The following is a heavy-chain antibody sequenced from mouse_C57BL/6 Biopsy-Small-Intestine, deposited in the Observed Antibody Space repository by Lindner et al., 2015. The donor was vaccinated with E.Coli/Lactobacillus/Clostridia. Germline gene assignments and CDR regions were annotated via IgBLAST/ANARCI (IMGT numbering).Heavy chain of an antibody. V-gene: IGHV1-7*01. CDR3: TRVGLWSYGMDF. D-gene: IGHD1-1*02. Sequence: VQLQESGAELAKPGASVKLSCKASGYTFTSYWMHWVKQRPGQGLEWIGYINPSSGYTKYNQKFKDKATLTADKSSSTAYMQLNSLTSEDSAVYYCTRVGLWSYGMDFWGQGTSVTVSS. J-gene: IGHJ4*01. CDR1: GYTFTSYW. CDR2: INPSSGYT.